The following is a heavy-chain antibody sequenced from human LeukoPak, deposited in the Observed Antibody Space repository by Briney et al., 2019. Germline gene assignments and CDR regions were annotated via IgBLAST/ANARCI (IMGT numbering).Heavy chain of an antibody. V-gene: IGHV3-66*01. J-gene: IGHJ3*02. CDR3: ARVVIDAFDI. CDR2: TYSGDTT. D-gene: IGHD3-22*01. Sequence: PGGSLRLSCAAFGFIVRSNHINWVRQAPGKGLEWVSITYSGDTTYYADSVKGRFIISRDDSKNTLSLQMNDLRVEDTAVYYCARVVIDAFDIWGQGTMVTVSS. CDR1: GFIVRSNH.